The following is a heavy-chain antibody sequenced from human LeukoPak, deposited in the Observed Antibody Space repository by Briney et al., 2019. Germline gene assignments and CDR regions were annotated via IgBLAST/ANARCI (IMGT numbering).Heavy chain of an antibody. D-gene: IGHD3-3*01. V-gene: IGHV4-61*02. CDR3: ARGNITIFGVAFDY. Sequence: SETLSLTCTVSGGSISSGTYYWSWIRQPAGKGLEWIGRIYTSGSTNYNPSLKSRVTISVDTSKNQFSLKLSSVTAADTAVYYCARGNITIFGVAFDYWGQGTLVTVSS. CDR1: GGSISSGTYY. CDR2: IYTSGST. J-gene: IGHJ4*02.